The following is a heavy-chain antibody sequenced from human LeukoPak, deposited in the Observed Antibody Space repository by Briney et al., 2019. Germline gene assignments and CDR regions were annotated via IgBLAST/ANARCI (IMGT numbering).Heavy chain of an antibody. CDR1: GFTFSSYG. CDR3: ARDRELTSYDSAAFDI. CDR2: IWYDGSNK. J-gene: IGHJ3*02. D-gene: IGHD3-22*01. Sequence: GRTLRLSCAASGFTFSSYGMHWVRQPQGKELEWEAVIWYDGSNKYYRHSVKGLFPISRDNAKPTLYLQMNSLRAEDTAVYYCARDRELTSYDSAAFDIWGHGTMVTVSS. V-gene: IGHV3-33*01.